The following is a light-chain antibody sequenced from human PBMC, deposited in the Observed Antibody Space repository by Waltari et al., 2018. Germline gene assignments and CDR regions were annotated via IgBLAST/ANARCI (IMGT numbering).Light chain of an antibody. CDR3: ASWDDSLRGRV. J-gene: IGLJ2*01. V-gene: IGLV1-47*01. Sequence: QSVLTQPPSMSGTPGQRVTISCSWSHSHIGSNFVYWYQQFPGMAPRLLIFENSRRPSGGPDRFSASKAGASASLAISGLRSEDEAHYHCASWDDSLRGRVFGGGTRLTVL. CDR2: ENS. CDR1: HSHIGSNF.